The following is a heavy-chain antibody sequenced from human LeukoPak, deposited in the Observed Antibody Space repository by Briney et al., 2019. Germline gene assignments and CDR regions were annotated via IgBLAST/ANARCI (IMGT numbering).Heavy chain of an antibody. CDR2: ISNSGGRT. J-gene: IGHJ4*02. CDR1: GFTFSSYA. Sequence: QPGGSLRLSCAASGFTFSSYAMSWVRQAPGKGLEWVSSISNSGGRTFYTDSVKGRFTISRDNSKITLYLQMNSLRAEDTAVYYCAKRTIDVDTAIDYWGQGTLVTVSS. V-gene: IGHV3-23*01. CDR3: AKRTIDVDTAIDY. D-gene: IGHD5-18*01.